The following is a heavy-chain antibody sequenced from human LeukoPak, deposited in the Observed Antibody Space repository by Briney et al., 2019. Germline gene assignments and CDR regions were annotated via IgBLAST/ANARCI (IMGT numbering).Heavy chain of an antibody. Sequence: SETLSLTCTVSGGSLSPIHWSWIRQPPGKGLEWGGYIYYIENTNYNTSLESRVAIPEDTSKNQFSLKLSSVPAADTAVYYCATCPGIAVPGTLCDSFDIWGRGTMVTVPS. D-gene: IGHD6-13*01. CDR2: IYYIENT. J-gene: IGHJ3*02. V-gene: IGHV4-59*01. CDR1: GGSLSPIH. CDR3: ATCPGIAVPGTLCDSFDI.